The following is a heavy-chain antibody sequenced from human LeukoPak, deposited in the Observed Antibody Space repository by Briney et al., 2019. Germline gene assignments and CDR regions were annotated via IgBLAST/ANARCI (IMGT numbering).Heavy chain of an antibody. Sequence: SETLSLTCAVSGYSISSYYHWGWIRQPPGKGLEWIGSISHSGSTYYNPSLKSRVTISVDTSKNLFSLKLSSVAASDTAVYYCARQANCGGDCYSFDPWGQGTLVTVSS. CDR3: ARQANCGGDCYSFDP. D-gene: IGHD2-21*01. V-gene: IGHV4-38-2*01. J-gene: IGHJ5*02. CDR2: ISHSGST. CDR1: GYSISSYYH.